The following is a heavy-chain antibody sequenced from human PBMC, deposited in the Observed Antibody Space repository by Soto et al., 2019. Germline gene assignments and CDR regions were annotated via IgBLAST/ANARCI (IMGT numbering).Heavy chain of an antibody. CDR1: GGSFTSYI. CDR2: VIPIQGTA. CDR3: AKSFVVVDNAYMDV. V-gene: IGHV1-69*08. Sequence: QVQLVQSGAEVKKPGSSVKVSCEASGGSFTSYIFTWVRQAPGQGLEWMGRVIPIQGTANYALKFQDRVTITADKATNTVYMELRSLRPEDTALYYCAKSFVVVDNAYMDVWGKGTTVTVSS. J-gene: IGHJ6*03. D-gene: IGHD2-21*01.